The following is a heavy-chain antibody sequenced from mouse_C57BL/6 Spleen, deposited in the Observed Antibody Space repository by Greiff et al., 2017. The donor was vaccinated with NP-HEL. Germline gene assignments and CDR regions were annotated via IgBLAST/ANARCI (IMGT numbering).Heavy chain of an antibody. Sequence: VQLKESGPVLVKPGASVKMSCKASGYTFTDYYMNWVKQSHGKSLEWIGVINPYNGGTSYNQKFKGKATLTVDKSSSTAYMELNSLTSEDSAVYYWARSGYGSSHFDYWGQGTTLTVSA. CDR2: INPYNGGT. CDR1: GYTFTDYY. V-gene: IGHV1-19*01. J-gene: IGHJ2*01. CDR3: ARSGYGSSHFDY. D-gene: IGHD1-1*01.